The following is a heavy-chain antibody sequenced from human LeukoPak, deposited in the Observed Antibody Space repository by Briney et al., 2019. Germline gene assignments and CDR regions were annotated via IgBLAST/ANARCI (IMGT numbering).Heavy chain of an antibody. CDR1: GFTFSSYG. Sequence: PGGSLRLSCAASGFTFSSYGMHWVRQAPGKGLEWVAVIWYDGSNKYYAGSVKGRFTIYRDNSKNTLYLQMNSLRAEDTAVYYCARAYNWYDRQGLDYWGQGTLVTVPS. J-gene: IGHJ4*02. CDR2: IWYDGSNK. CDR3: ARAYNWYDRQGLDY. D-gene: IGHD1-20*01. V-gene: IGHV3-33*01.